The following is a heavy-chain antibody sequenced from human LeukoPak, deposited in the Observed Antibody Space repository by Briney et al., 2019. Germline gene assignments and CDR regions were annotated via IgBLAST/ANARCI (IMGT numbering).Heavy chain of an antibody. CDR2: ISAYNGNT. J-gene: IGHJ6*03. CDR3: ARSPSPNYYDSSGYYSHYYYYYMDV. V-gene: IGHV1-18*01. CDR1: GYTFTSYG. D-gene: IGHD3-22*01. Sequence: APVKVSCKASGYTFTSYGISWVRQAPGQGLEWMGWISAYNGNTNYAQKLQGRVTMTTDTSTSTAYMELRSLRSDDTAVYYCARSPSPNYYDSSGYYSHYYYYYMDVWGKGTTVTVSS.